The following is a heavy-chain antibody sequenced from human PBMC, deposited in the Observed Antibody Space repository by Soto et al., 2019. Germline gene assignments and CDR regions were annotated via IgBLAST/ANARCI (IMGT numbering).Heavy chain of an antibody. Sequence: PGGSLRLSCAASGFTSSSYGMHWVRQAPGKGLEWVAVISYDGGNKYYADSVKGRFTISRDNSKNTLYLQMNSLRAEDTAVYYCAKGHPYSSGWRGGYWGQGTPVTVPS. CDR3: AKGHPYSSGWRGGY. D-gene: IGHD6-19*01. CDR1: GFTSSSYG. CDR2: ISYDGGNK. V-gene: IGHV3-30*18. J-gene: IGHJ4*02.